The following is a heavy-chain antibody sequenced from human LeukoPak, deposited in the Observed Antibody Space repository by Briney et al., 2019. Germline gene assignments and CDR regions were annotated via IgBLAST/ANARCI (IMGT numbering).Heavy chain of an antibody. CDR1: GFTFSSYW. Sequence: PGGSLRLSCAASGFTFSSYWMHWVRQAPGKGLVWVSRINSDGSSTSYADSVKGRFTISRDNAKNTLYLQMNSLRAEDTAVYYCARVVEWFPGKVDACDIWGQGTIVTVSS. CDR3: ARVVEWFPGKVDACDI. D-gene: IGHD3-3*01. CDR2: INSDGSST. J-gene: IGHJ3*02. V-gene: IGHV3-74*01.